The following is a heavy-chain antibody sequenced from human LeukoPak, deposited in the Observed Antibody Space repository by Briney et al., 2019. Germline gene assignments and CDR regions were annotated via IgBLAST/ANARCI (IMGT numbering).Heavy chain of an antibody. J-gene: IGHJ2*01. CDR3: ARVSTNSRVSGYDPQWYFDL. CDR1: GYTFINYG. V-gene: IGHV1-18*04. Sequence: ASVKVSCKASGYTFINYGFTSVRQAPGQGLEWMGWISGYTGNTNYLQKFQGRVTMTPDTSTNTVYIELRSLSSDDTAVYYCARVSTNSRVSGYDPQWYFDLWGRGTLITVSS. CDR2: ISGYTGNT. D-gene: IGHD5-12*01.